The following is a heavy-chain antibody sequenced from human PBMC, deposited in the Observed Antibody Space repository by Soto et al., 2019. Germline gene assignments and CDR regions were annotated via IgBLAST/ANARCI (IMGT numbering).Heavy chain of an antibody. V-gene: IGHV3-9*01. D-gene: IGHD5-18*01. J-gene: IGHJ4*02. Sequence: VQLVESGGGLVQPGRSLRLSCAASGFTFDDYAMHCVRQAPGKGLEWVSGISCNSGSIGYADSVKGRFTISSDNAKNSLYLQMNRLSAEATALNYCAKDRDGYSLSVLFDYWGQVTLVTVSS. CDR3: AKDRDGYSLSVLFDY. CDR2: ISCNSGSI. CDR1: GFTFDDYA.